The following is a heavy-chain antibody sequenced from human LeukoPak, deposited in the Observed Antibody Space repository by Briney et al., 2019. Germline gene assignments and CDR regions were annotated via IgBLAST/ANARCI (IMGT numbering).Heavy chain of an antibody. V-gene: IGHV3-21*01. CDR1: GFTFSSYS. CDR3: ARDVLKDDYGDYDYLDYYYGMDV. Sequence: GGSLRLSCAASGFTFSSYSMNWVRQAPGKGLEWVSSISSSSSYIYYADSVKGRFTISRDNAKNSLYLQMNSLRAEDTAVYYCARDVLKDDYGDYDYLDYYYGMDVWGQGTTVTVSS. J-gene: IGHJ6*02. D-gene: IGHD4-17*01. CDR2: ISSSSSYI.